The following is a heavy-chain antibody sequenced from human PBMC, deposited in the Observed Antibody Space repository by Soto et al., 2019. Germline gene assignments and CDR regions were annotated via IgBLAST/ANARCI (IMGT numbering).Heavy chain of an antibody. CDR2: VYSAGTV. D-gene: IGHD3-22*01. Sequence: PSETLSLTCSVSGASVKTYYWSWIRQSAGKGLEWIGRVYSAGTVNYNPSLKSRVTISVDTSKNRFSLNLNSVTAADTAMYYCARAKKNYYDGGGYPVDSWGQGTLVTVSS. CDR1: GASVKTYY. V-gene: IGHV4-4*07. J-gene: IGHJ5*01. CDR3: ARAKKNYYDGGGYPVDS.